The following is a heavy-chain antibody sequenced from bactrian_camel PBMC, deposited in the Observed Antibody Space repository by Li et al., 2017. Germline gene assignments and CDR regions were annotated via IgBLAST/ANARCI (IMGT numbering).Heavy chain of an antibody. CDR3: AAAPLKYVGYGWQRGLGYKA. V-gene: IGHV3S40*01. D-gene: IGHD3*01. CDR2: IYTGSGNT. J-gene: IGHJ4*01. CDR1: GYTYSTYC. Sequence: VQLVESGGGSVQAGGSLRLSCAASGYTYSTYCMGWFRQVQGKEREGVASIYTGSGNTWYADSVKGRFTISADNARNTVFLQMNNQKPEDTATYYCAAAPLKYVGYGWQRGLGYKAWGQGTQVTVS.